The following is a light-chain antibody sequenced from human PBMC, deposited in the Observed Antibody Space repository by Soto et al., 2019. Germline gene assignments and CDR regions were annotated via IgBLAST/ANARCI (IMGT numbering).Light chain of an antibody. CDR1: QRVSSD. CDR3: QQYNNWTWT. Sequence: EIVLTQSPGTLSLSPGESATLSCRASQRVSSDTLAWYQQKPGQAPRLLIHGASTRAPGFPARFSGSGSGTEFTLTISSLQSEDFAVYYCQQYNNWTWTFGQGTKVDIK. V-gene: IGKV3-15*01. CDR2: GAS. J-gene: IGKJ1*01.